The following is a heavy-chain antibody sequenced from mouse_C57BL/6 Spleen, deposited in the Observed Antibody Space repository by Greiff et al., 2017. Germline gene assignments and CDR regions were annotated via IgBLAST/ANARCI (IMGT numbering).Heavy chain of an antibody. CDR2: ISSGSSTI. V-gene: IGHV5-17*01. J-gene: IGHJ4*01. Sequence: EVQRVESGGGLVKPGGSLKLSCAASGFTFSDYGMHWVRQAPEKGLEWVAYISSGSSTIYYADTVKGRFTIARDNAKNTLFLQMTSLRSEDTAMYYCARGLGNYAMDYWGQGTSVTVSS. D-gene: IGHD3-1*01. CDR1: GFTFSDYG. CDR3: ARGLGNYAMDY.